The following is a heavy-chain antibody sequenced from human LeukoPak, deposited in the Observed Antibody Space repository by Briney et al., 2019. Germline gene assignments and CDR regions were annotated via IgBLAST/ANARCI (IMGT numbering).Heavy chain of an antibody. D-gene: IGHD1-1*01. V-gene: IGHV1-46*01. CDR1: GYTFTNFY. Sequence: GASVEVSCKASGYTFTNFYIHWVRQAPGQGLEWMGIIHPSGGTTSYAQKFQGRVTLTRDTSTSTVYMEVNSLRSEDTAVYYCARDSSNSIDYWGQGTLAFVSS. CDR3: ARDSSNSIDY. CDR2: IHPSGGTT. J-gene: IGHJ4*02.